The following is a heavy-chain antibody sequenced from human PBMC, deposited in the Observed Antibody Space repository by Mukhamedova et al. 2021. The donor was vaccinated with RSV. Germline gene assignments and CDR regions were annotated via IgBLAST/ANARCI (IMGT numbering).Heavy chain of an antibody. CDR3: AKDRGSSWYDAFDI. V-gene: IGHV3-33*06. D-gene: IGHD6-13*01. Sequence: QAPGKGLEWVAVIWYDGSNKYYADSVKGRFTISRDNSKNTLYLQMNSLRAEDTAMYYCAKDRGSSWYDAFDIWGQGTMVTVSS. J-gene: IGHJ3*02. CDR2: IWYDGSNK.